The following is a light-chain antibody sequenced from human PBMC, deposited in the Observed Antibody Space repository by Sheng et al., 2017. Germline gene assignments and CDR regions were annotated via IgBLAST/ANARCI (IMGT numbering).Light chain of an antibody. Sequence: AIRMTQSPSSFSASRGDRVTISCRASQGISTSLAWYQQKPGKAPKLLIYGASTLQSGVPSRFSGSGSGTDFTLTISFLQSEDFATYYCQQFYSYPSTFGQGTNV. V-gene: IGKV1-8*01. CDR3: QQFYSYPST. CDR1: QGISTS. CDR2: GAS. J-gene: IGKJ1*01.